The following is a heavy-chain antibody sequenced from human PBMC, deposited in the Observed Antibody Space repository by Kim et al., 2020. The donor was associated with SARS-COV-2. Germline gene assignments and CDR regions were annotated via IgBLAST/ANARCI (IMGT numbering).Heavy chain of an antibody. D-gene: IGHD3-22*01. J-gene: IGHJ3*02. CDR1: GGSISSGGYY. CDR3: ARVGRDYYDSSGYSYAFDI. V-gene: IGHV4-31*03. Sequence: SETLSLTCTVSGGSISSGGYYWSWIRQHPGKGLEWIGYIYYSGSTYYNPSLKSRVTISVDTSKNQFSLKLSSVTAADTAVYYSARVGRDYYDSSGYSYAFDIWGQGTMVTVSS. CDR2: IYYSGST.